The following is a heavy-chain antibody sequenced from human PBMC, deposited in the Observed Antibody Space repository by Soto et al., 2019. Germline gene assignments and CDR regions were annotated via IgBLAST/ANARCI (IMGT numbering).Heavy chain of an antibody. CDR3: ARDHINGWKFDY. J-gene: IGHJ4*02. CDR1: GFNVSSNG. CDR2: IKQDGSQN. D-gene: IGHD6-19*01. V-gene: IGHV3-7*01. Sequence: PGGSLRLSCAASGFNVSSNGMFWVRQAPGEGLEWVANIKQDGSQNYYVDSVKGRFTTSRDNTKNSFYLQMNSLRAEDTAVYYCARDHINGWKFDYWGRGTLVTVSS.